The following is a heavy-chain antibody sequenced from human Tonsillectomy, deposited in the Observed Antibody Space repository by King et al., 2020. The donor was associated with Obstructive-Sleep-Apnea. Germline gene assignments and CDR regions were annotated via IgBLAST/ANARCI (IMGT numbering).Heavy chain of an antibody. CDR1: GYTFNSYN. V-gene: IGHV1-18*04. CDR2: SSPDSGNT. J-gene: IGHJ4*02. CDR3: ARGKYSRSSLDY. Sequence: VQLVESGAEMKKPGASVKVSCKASGYTFNSYNISWVRQAPAPGLEWMGWSSPDSGNTNYVQKSQVRVTMTQDTSTNTAYMELRSLRSDDTAVYYCARGKYSRSSLDYWGQGTLVTVSS. D-gene: IGHD6-6*01.